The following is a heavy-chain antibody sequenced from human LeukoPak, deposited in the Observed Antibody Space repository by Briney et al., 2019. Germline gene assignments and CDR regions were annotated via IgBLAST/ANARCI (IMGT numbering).Heavy chain of an antibody. D-gene: IGHD2-15*01. CDR1: GFTFSSYS. J-gene: IGHJ4*02. V-gene: IGHV3-48*01. Sequence: GGSLRLSCAASGFTFSSYSMNWVRQAPGKGLEWLSYISTGSTTIYYADSVKGRFTISRDNAKNSLYLQMNSLRAEDTAVYYCARTYGSGSLDYGGQGTLVTVSS. CDR2: ISTGSTTI. CDR3: ARTYGSGSLDY.